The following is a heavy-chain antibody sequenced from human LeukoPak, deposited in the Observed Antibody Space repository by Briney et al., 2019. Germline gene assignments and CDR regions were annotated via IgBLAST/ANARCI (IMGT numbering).Heavy chain of an antibody. CDR2: ISYDGSNK. V-gene: IGHV3-30*04. D-gene: IGHD4-17*01. Sequence: GGSLRLSCAASGFTFSSYAMPWVRQAPGKGLEWVAVISYDGSNKYYADSVKGRFTISRDNSKNTLYLQMNSLRAEDTAVYYCARDDTVTYFDYWGQGTLVTVSS. CDR3: ARDDTVTYFDY. J-gene: IGHJ4*02. CDR1: GFTFSSYA.